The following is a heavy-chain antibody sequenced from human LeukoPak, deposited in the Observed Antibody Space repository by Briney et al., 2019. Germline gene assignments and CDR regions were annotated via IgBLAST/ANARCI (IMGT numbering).Heavy chain of an antibody. Sequence: GGSLRLSCAASGFTFSSYAMSWVRQAPGKGLEWVSAISGSGTNTYYADSVKGRFTISRDNSKNSLYLQMNSLRAEDTAVYYCAKGRVYDYVWGSYRPDPYYFDYWGQGTLVTVSS. V-gene: IGHV3-23*01. CDR2: ISGSGTNT. J-gene: IGHJ4*02. D-gene: IGHD3-16*02. CDR3: AKGRVYDYVWGSYRPDPYYFDY. CDR1: GFTFSSYA.